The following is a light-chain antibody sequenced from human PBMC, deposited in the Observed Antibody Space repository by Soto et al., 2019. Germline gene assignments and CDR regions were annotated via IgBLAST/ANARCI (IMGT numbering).Light chain of an antibody. Sequence: HSARTHPAYGNGSPGESSTIFCTGTSSDIGAYNFVSWYQQHPGKAPKLMLYDVNIRPSGVSNRFSGSKSGNTASLTISGLQAEDEADYYCTSRTTSTTMIFGGRTKVTVL. V-gene: IGLV2-14*03. J-gene: IGLJ2*01. CDR1: SSDIGAYNF. CDR3: TSRTTSTTMI. CDR2: DVN.